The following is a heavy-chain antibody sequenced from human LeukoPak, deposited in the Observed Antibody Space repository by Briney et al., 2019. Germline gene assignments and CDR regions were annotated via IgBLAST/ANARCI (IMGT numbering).Heavy chain of an antibody. V-gene: IGHV4-39*07. J-gene: IGHJ4*02. CDR2: IYYSGSI. CDR3: AREDIAARPFDY. D-gene: IGHD6-6*01. Sequence: SETLSLICTVSGGSISSSSYYWGWIRQPPGKGLEWIGSIYYSGSIYCNPSLKSRVTISVDTSKNQFSLKLSSVTAADTAVYYYAREDIAARPFDYWGQGTLVTVSS. CDR1: GGSISSSSYY.